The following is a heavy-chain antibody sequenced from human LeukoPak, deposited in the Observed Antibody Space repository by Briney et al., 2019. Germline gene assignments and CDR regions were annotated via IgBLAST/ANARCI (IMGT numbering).Heavy chain of an antibody. CDR3: AKDDYGNYSTSFDY. CDR1: GFTFSSYA. J-gene: IGHJ4*02. V-gene: IGHV3-23*01. Sequence: GASLRLSCAASGFTFSSYAMSWVRQAPGKGLAWVSSISGSDSRTYHADSVKGRFTISRDNSKNTLYLQMNSLRAEDTAVYYCAKDDYGNYSTSFDYWGQGTLVTVSS. D-gene: IGHD4-11*01. CDR2: ISGSDSRT.